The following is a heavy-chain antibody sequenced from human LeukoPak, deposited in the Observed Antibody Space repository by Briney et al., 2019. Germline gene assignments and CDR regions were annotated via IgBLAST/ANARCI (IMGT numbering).Heavy chain of an antibody. CDR2: ISFAGDKT. J-gene: IGHJ4*02. D-gene: IGHD2-15*01. Sequence: GGSLRLSCAASGFIFSRYDMSWVRQPPEEGLEWVSTISFAGDKTAYTDSVKGRFIISRDNAKNSLYLQMNSLRAEDTAVYYCARADGWYWGQGTLVTVSS. V-gene: IGHV3-23*01. CDR3: ARADGWY. CDR1: GFIFSRYD.